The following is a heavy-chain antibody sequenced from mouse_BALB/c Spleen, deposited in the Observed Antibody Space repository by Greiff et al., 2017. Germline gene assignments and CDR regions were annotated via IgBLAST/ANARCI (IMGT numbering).Heavy chain of an antibody. J-gene: IGHJ2*01. CDR2: IYPGSGST. V-gene: IGHV1S22*01. Sequence: LQQPGSELVRPGASVKLSCKASGYTFTSYWMHWVKQRPGQGLEWIGNIYPGSGSTNYDEKFKSKATLTVDTSSSTAYMQLSSLTSEDSAVYYCARGYYGSRAYFDYWGQGTTLTVSS. CDR1: GYTFTSYW. CDR3: ARGYYGSRAYFDY. D-gene: IGHD1-1*01.